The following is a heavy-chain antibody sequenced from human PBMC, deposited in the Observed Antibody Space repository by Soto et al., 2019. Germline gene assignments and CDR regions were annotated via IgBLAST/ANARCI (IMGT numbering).Heavy chain of an antibody. D-gene: IGHD6-19*01. CDR2: TYYGSKWYN. J-gene: IGHJ4*02. CDR1: GDSVSGNSAA. V-gene: IGHV6-1*01. Sequence: SQTLSLTCAISGDSVSGNSAAWNWIRQSPSRGLEWLGRTYYGSKWYNDYAVSVKSRITVTPDTSKNQFSLKLSSVTAADTAVYYCASQGLGIRLPIDYWGQGTLVTVSS. CDR3: ASQGLGIRLPIDY.